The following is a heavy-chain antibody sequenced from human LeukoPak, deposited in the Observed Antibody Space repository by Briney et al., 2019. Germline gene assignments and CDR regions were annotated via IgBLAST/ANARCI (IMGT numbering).Heavy chain of an antibody. J-gene: IGHJ6*02. D-gene: IGHD3-10*01. CDR3: AGDWVGGAAPGSDYGMDV. CDR1: GFTFSSYS. CDR2: ISSSSSYI. V-gene: IGHV3-21*01. Sequence: PGGSLRLSCAASGFTFSSYSMNWVRQAPGKGLEWVSSISSSSSYIYYADSVKGRFTISRDNAKNSLYLQMNSLRAEDTAVYYCAGDWVGGAAPGSDYGMDVWGQGTTVTVSS.